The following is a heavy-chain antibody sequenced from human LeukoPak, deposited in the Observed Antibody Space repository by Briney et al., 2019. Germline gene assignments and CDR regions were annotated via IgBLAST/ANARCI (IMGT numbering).Heavy chain of an antibody. CDR1: GFTFDDYA. J-gene: IGHJ4*02. CDR3: AKEKGRGGFDY. D-gene: IGHD3-10*01. V-gene: IGHV3-9*01. CDR2: ISWNSGSI. Sequence: SLRLSCAASGFTFDDYAMHWVRQAPGKGLEWVSGISWNSGSIGYADSVKGRFTISRDNAKNSLYLQMNSLRAEDTALYYCAKEKGRGGFDYWGQGTLVTVSS.